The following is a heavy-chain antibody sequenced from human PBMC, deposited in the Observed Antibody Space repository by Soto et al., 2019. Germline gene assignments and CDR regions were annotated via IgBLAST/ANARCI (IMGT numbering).Heavy chain of an antibody. D-gene: IGHD1-1*01. J-gene: IGHJ6*03. CDR1: GGSISSYY. Sequence: PSETLSLTCTVSGGSISSYYWSWIRQPPGKGLEWIGYIYYSGSTNYNPSLKSRVTISVDTSKNQFSLKLSSVTAADTAVYYCARGAPLHYWKIPVGYMDVWGKGTTVTVSS. V-gene: IGHV4-59*01. CDR3: ARGAPLHYWKIPVGYMDV. CDR2: IYYSGST.